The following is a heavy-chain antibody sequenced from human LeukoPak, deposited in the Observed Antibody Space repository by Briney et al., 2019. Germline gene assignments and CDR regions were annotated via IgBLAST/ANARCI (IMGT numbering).Heavy chain of an antibody. Sequence: SETLSLTCTVSGGSISSHYWSWIRQPPGKGLEWIGYIYYSGSTNYNPSLKSRVTISVDTSKNQFSLKLSSVTAADTAVYHCARDRVSGYDSSTFDYWGQGTLVTVSS. CDR3: ARDRVSGYDSSTFDY. V-gene: IGHV4-59*11. D-gene: IGHD5-12*01. J-gene: IGHJ4*02. CDR2: IYYSGST. CDR1: GGSISSHY.